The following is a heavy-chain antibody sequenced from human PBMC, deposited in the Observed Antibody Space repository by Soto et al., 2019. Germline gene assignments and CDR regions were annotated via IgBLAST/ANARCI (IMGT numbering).Heavy chain of an antibody. CDR2: ISAYNGNT. D-gene: IGHD3-3*01. J-gene: IGHJ5*02. CDR3: ERVNGGFTSDPYDFWSGCFDP. CDR1: GYTFTSYG. V-gene: IGHV1-18*01. Sequence: QVQLVQSGAEVKKPGASVKVSCKASGYTFTSYGISWVRQAPGQGLEWRGWISAYNGNTNYAQKLQGRVTMTTDTSTSTAYMGLRSLRSDDTAVYYCERVNGGFTSDPYDFWSGCFDPWGQGTLVTVSS.